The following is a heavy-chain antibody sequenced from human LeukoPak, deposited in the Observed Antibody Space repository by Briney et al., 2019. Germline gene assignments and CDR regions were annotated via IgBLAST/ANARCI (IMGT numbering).Heavy chain of an antibody. J-gene: IGHJ3*02. Sequence: SVKVSCKASGYTFTGYYMHWGRQAAGQGVVWMGLLIPNSGRTNYPQQFQGSLTMTSDPSISPAYMELSRLRSDDTAVYYCARERPDAFHIWGQGTMVTVSS. CDR2: LIPNSGRT. CDR1: GYTFTGYY. V-gene: IGHV1-2*02. CDR3: ARERPDAFHI.